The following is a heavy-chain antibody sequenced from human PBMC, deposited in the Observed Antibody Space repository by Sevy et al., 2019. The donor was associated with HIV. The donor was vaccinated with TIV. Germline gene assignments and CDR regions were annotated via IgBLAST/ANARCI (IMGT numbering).Heavy chain of an antibody. CDR1: GFTFSSYA. V-gene: IGHV3-30-3*01. CDR2: ISYGGSNK. Sequence: GGSLRLSCAASGFTFSSYAMHWVRQAPGKGLEWVAVISYGGSNKYYADSVKGRFTISRDNSKNTLYLQMNSLRAEDTAVYYCARDSSLMGYYYYGMDVWGQGTTVTVSS. D-gene: IGHD3-10*01. J-gene: IGHJ6*02. CDR3: ARDSSLMGYYYYGMDV.